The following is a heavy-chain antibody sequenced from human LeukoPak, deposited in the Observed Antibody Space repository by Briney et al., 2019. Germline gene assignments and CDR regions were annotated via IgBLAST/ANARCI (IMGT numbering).Heavy chain of an antibody. CDR2: INPNSGGT. D-gene: IGHD3-22*01. V-gene: IGHV1-2*02. CDR1: GYTFTGYY. Sequence: ASVKVSCKASGYTFTGYYMHWVRQAPGQGLEWMGWINPNSGGTNYAQKFQGRVTMTRDTSISTAYMELSRLRSDDTAVYYCARVTYYYDSSGYSRLDYYYGMDVWGQGTTVTVSS. CDR3: ARVTYYYDSSGYSRLDYYYGMDV. J-gene: IGHJ6*02.